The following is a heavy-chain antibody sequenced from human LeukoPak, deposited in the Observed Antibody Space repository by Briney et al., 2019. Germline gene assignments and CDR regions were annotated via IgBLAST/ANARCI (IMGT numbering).Heavy chain of an antibody. CDR3: ASDKSGWYFDY. Sequence: NASETLSLTCTVSGGSISSYHWSWIRQLPGKGLEWIGYIYYSGSTNYNPSLKSRVTISVDTSKNQFSLRLSSVTAADTAVYYCASDKSGWYFDYWGQGTLVTVSS. D-gene: IGHD6-19*01. J-gene: IGHJ4*02. CDR1: GGSISSYH. V-gene: IGHV4-59*08. CDR2: IYYSGST.